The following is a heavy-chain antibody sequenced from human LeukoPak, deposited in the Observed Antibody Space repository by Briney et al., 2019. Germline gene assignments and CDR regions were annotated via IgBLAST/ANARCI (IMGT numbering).Heavy chain of an antibody. J-gene: IGHJ5*02. Sequence: SETLSLTCTVSGGSISSSSYYWGWIRQPPGKGLEWIGSIYYSGSTYYNPSLRSRVTISVDTSKNQFSLKLSSVTAADTAVYYCASLKDGSGGVRWFDPWGQGTLVTVSS. CDR1: GGSISSSSYY. V-gene: IGHV4-39*01. D-gene: IGHD3-10*01. CDR2: IYYSGST. CDR3: ASLKDGSGGVRWFDP.